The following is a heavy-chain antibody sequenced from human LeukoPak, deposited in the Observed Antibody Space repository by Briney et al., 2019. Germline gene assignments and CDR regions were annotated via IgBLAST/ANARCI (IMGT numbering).Heavy chain of an antibody. J-gene: IGHJ4*02. Sequence: GGSLRLSCAASGLTFSSHAMSWVRQAPGKGLEWVSAISGSGGSTYYADSVKGRFTISRDNSKNTLYLQMNSLRAEDTAVYYCAKAAKMATIVFDYWGQGTLVTVSS. CDR2: ISGSGGST. CDR3: AKAAKMATIVFDY. CDR1: GLTFSSHA. V-gene: IGHV3-23*01. D-gene: IGHD5-24*01.